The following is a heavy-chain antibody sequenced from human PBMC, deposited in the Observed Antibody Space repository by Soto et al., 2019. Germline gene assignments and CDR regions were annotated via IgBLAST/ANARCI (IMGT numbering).Heavy chain of an antibody. CDR1: GYTFTSYG. CDR2: ISAYNGNT. D-gene: IGHD3-22*01. Sequence: QVQLVQSGAEVKKPGASVKVSCKASGYTFTSYGISWVRQAPGQGLEWMGWISAYNGNTNYAQKLQGRVTMTTDTSTSTAYMGLRSLRSDDTAVYYCAREDSSPDYYYYGMDVWGQGTTVTVSS. V-gene: IGHV1-18*04. J-gene: IGHJ6*02. CDR3: AREDSSPDYYYYGMDV.